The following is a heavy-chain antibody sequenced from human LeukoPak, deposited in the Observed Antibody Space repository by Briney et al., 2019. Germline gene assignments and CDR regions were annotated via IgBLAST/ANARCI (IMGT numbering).Heavy chain of an antibody. CDR3: ARETGNYYFDF. V-gene: IGHV3-30*03. J-gene: IGHJ4*02. CDR2: ISYDGRDK. D-gene: IGHD1-7*01. CDR1: GFTFSSSV. Sequence: AGGSLRPSCAASGFTFSSSVMHWVRQAPGKGLEWVAAISYDGRDKYFADSVKGRFTISRDNSKNTLDLQVSGLRAEDTAVYYCARETGNYYFDFWGQGTLVTVSS.